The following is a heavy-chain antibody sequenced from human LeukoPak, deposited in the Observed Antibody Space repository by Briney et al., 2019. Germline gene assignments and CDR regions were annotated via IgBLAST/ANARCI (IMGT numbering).Heavy chain of an antibody. Sequence: PSETLSLTCTVSGGSISSGDYYWSWIRQPPGKGLEWIGYIYYSGSTYYNPSLKSRVTISVDTSKNQFSLKLSSVTAADTAVYYCARVDIVVVPAAIGDPTRDYYYYYMDVWGKGTTVTVSS. V-gene: IGHV4-30-4*08. CDR3: ARVDIVVVPAAIGDPTRDYYYYYMDV. D-gene: IGHD2-2*01. CDR2: IYYSGST. CDR1: GGSISSGDYY. J-gene: IGHJ6*03.